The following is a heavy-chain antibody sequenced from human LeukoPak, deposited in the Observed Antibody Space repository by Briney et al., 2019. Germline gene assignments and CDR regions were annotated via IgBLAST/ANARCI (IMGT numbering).Heavy chain of an antibody. CDR1: GFTFSDYY. V-gene: IGHV3-11*03. CDR3: ARNGIRHYYGMDV. CDR2: ISSSSSYT. Sequence: PGGSLRLSCAASGFTFSDYYMSWIRQAPGKGLEWVSYISSSSSYTNYADSVKGRFTISRDNSKNTLYLQMNSLRAEGTAVYYCARNGIRHYYGMDVWGKGTTVTVSS. J-gene: IGHJ6*04.